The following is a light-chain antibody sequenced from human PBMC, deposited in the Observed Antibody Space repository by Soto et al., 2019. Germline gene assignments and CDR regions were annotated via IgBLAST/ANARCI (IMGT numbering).Light chain of an antibody. CDR1: QSVSTD. Sequence: VMTQSPPTLSVSPGERATLSCKASQSVSTDLAWYQQKPGQAPRLLIYGASTRATDVPARFSGGGSGTEFTLTISSLHSEDVAMYYCQQYNDWPPITCGPGTKVDIK. CDR2: GAS. V-gene: IGKV3-15*01. CDR3: QQYNDWPPIT. J-gene: IGKJ3*01.